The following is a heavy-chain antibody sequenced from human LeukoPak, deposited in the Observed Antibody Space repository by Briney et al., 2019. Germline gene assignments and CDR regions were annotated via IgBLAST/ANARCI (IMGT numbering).Heavy chain of an antibody. Sequence: PSETLSLTCTVSGGSISSSSYYWGWIRQPPGKGLEWIGSIYYSGSTYYNPSLKSRVTISVDTSKNQFSLKLSSVTAADTAVYYCARDITITMILDYWGQGTLVTVSS. CDR1: GGSISSSSYY. D-gene: IGHD3-22*01. J-gene: IGHJ4*02. CDR2: IYYSGST. V-gene: IGHV4-39*07. CDR3: ARDITITMILDY.